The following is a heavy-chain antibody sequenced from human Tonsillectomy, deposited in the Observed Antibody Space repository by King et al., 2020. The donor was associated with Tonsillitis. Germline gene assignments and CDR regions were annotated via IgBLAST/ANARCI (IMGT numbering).Heavy chain of an antibody. CDR1: GFTFSDYY. CDR2: IAPISTYT. CDR3: ARRRATDNYFDY. Sequence: VQLVESGGGLVKPGGSLRLSCAASGFTFSDYYMSWIRLAPGKGLEWVSYIAPISTYTDYADSVKGRFAISRDSAKNSLYLQMNSLRAEDTAVYYCARRRATDNYFDYWGRGTLVTVSS. D-gene: IGHD2-21*02. V-gene: IGHV3-11*06. J-gene: IGHJ4*02.